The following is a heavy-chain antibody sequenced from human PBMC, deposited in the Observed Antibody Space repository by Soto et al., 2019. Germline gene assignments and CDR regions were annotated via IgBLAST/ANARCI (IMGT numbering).Heavy chain of an antibody. V-gene: IGHV4-39*01. CDR2: IYHSGRT. D-gene: IGHD3-22*01. J-gene: IGHJ4*02. Sequence: SETLSLTCTVSGGSISSSTYYWGWIRQPPGKGLEWIASIYHSGRTHYNPSLESRVTISVDTSKNQFSLKLSSVTAADTAVYYCARGLTYYYDSSGYYPGRYFDYWGQGTLVTVSS. CDR1: GGSISSSTYY. CDR3: ARGLTYYYDSSGYYPGRYFDY.